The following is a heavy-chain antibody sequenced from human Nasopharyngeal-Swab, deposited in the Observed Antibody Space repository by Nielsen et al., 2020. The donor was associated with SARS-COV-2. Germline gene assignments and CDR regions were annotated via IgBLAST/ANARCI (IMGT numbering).Heavy chain of an antibody. CDR3: AKDPKMTTVTTFPDYMDV. CDR1: GFTFSSYA. Sequence: GESLKISCAASGFTFSSYAMSWVRQAPWKGLDWVSAISGSGGSTYYADSLKGRFTISRDNSKNTLYLQLNSLRAEDTAVYYCAKDPKMTTVTTFPDYMDVWGKGTTVNVSS. CDR2: ISGSGGST. J-gene: IGHJ6*03. D-gene: IGHD4-11*01. V-gene: IGHV3-23*01.